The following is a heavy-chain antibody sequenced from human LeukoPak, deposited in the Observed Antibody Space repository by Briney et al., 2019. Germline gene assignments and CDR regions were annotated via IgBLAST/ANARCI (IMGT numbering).Heavy chain of an antibody. Sequence: ASVKVSCKASGYTFTSYGTSWVRQAPGQGLEWMGWISAYNGNTSYAQKLQGRVTMTTDTSTSTAYMELRSLRSDDTAVYYCAREYYYDSSGPNWFDPWGQGTLVTVSS. CDR1: GYTFTSYG. D-gene: IGHD3-22*01. CDR2: ISAYNGNT. V-gene: IGHV1-18*01. CDR3: AREYYYDSSGPNWFDP. J-gene: IGHJ5*02.